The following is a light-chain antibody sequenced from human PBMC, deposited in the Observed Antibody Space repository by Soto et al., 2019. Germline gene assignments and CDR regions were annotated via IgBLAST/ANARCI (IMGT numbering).Light chain of an antibody. J-gene: IGKJ2*01. CDR2: WPS. V-gene: IGKV3-20*01. CDR1: QSVSNNY. Sequence: EVVLTQSPGTLSLSPGERATLSCRASQSVSNNYFAWYQQKPGQAPRLLIFWPSDRAACIPDRFSGSGSGTDFTLTISRLEPEDFAVYYCQQYGSSYPYTFGQGTKGEIK. CDR3: QQYGSSYPYT.